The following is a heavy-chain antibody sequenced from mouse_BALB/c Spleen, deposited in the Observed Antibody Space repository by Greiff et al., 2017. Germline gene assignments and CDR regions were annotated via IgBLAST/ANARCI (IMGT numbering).Heavy chain of an antibody. J-gene: IGHJ4*01. V-gene: IGHV5-17*02. CDR2: ISSGSSTI. D-gene: IGHD2-10*01. CDR3: ARSPYYGNAMDY. Sequence: EVQRVESGGGLVQPGGSRKLSCAASGFTFSSFGMHWVRQAPEKGLEWVAYISSGSSTIYYADTVKGRFTISRDNPKNTLFLQMTSLRSEDTAMYYCARSPYYGNAMDYWGQGTSVTVSS. CDR1: GFTFSSFG.